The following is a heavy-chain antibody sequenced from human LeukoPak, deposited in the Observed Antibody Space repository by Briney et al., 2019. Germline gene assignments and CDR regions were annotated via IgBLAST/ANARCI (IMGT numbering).Heavy chain of an antibody. Sequence: GGSLRLSCAASGFTFRSYWMHWVRQAPGKGLEWVSAISSSSTYIYYADSVKGRFTISRDNAKNSLYLQMNSLRGEDTAVYYCARDGFSYGPGAAMGYWGQGTLVTVSS. CDR2: ISSSSTYI. D-gene: IGHD3-10*01. V-gene: IGHV3-21*01. CDR3: ARDGFSYGPGAAMGY. J-gene: IGHJ4*02. CDR1: GFTFRSYW.